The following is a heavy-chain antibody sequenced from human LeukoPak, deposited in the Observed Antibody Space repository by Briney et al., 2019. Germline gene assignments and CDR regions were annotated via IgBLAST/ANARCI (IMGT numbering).Heavy chain of an antibody. CDR1: GFTFSSYA. CDR2: ISGSGGST. J-gene: IGHJ3*02. Sequence: GGSLRLSCAASGFTFSSYAMSWVRQAPGKGLEWVSAISGSGGSTYYADSVKGRFTISRDNSKNTLYLQMNSLRAEDTAVYYCARESGLYYYDSSGYHADAFDIWGQGTMVTVSS. CDR3: ARESGLYYYDSSGYHADAFDI. V-gene: IGHV3-23*01. D-gene: IGHD3-22*01.